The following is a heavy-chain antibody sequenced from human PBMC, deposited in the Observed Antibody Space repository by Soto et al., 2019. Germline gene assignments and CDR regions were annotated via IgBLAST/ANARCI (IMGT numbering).Heavy chain of an antibody. CDR3: ARGYSGYDSTLLDY. J-gene: IGHJ4*02. CDR1: GFTFSSYS. Sequence: PGGSLRLSCAASGFTFSSYSMNWVRQAPGKGLEWVSSISSSSSYIYYADSVKGRFTISRDNAKNSLYLQMNSLRAEDTAVYYCARGYSGYDSTLLDYCGQGTLVTVSS. V-gene: IGHV3-21*01. CDR2: ISSSSSYI. D-gene: IGHD5-12*01.